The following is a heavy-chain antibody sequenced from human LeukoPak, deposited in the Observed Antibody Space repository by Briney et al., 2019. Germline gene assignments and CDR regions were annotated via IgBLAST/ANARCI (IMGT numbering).Heavy chain of an antibody. J-gene: IGHJ4*02. D-gene: IGHD3-22*01. CDR3: ARGPQDVTMIVLYDY. CDR1: GGSISSGGYS. CDR2: INHSGST. Sequence: SETLSLTCAVSGGSISSGGYSWSWIRQPPGKGLEWIGEINHSGSTNYNPSLKSRVTISVDTSKNQFSLKLSSVIAADTAVYYCARGPQDVTMIVLYDYWGQGTLVTVSS. V-gene: IGHV4-34*01.